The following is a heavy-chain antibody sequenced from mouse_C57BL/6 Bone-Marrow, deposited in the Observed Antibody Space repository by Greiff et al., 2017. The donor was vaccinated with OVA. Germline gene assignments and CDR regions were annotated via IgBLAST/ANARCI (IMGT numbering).Heavy chain of an antibody. V-gene: IGHV1-69*01. CDR3: ARRANWAAWFAY. CDR2: IDPSDSYT. Sequence: QVQLQQSGAELVMPGASVKLSCKASGYTFTSYWMHWVKQRPGQGLEWIGEIDPSDSYTNYNQKFKGKSTLTVDKSSSTAYMQLSSLTSEDSAVYYCARRANWAAWFAYWGQGTLVTVSA. J-gene: IGHJ3*01. CDR1: GYTFTSYW. D-gene: IGHD4-1*01.